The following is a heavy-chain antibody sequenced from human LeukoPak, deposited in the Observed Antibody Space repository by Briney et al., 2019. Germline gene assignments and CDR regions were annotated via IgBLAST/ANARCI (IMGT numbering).Heavy chain of an antibody. J-gene: IGHJ6*02. CDR1: GFTFSSYW. V-gene: IGHV3-7*01. D-gene: IGHD2-15*01. CDR3: ARCRVVVAATPYYYGMDV. Sequence: GGSLRLSCAASGFTFSSYWMSWVRQAPGKGLEWVANIKQDGSEKYYVDSVKGRFTISRDNAKNSLYLQMNSLRAEDTAVYYCARCRVVVAATPYYYGMDVWGQGATVTVSS. CDR2: IKQDGSEK.